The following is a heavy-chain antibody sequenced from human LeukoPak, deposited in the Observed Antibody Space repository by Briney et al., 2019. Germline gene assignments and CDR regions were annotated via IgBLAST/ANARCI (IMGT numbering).Heavy chain of an antibody. V-gene: IGHV3-48*03. Sequence: PGGSLRLSCAASGFTFSSYEMNWVRQAPGKGLEWVSYISSSSSTIYYADSVEGRFTITRDNAKNSLYLQMNSLRVEDTAVYYCARGLWFGELSRNWFDPWGQGTLVTVSS. J-gene: IGHJ5*02. CDR1: GFTFSSYE. D-gene: IGHD3-10*01. CDR2: ISSSSSTI. CDR3: ARGLWFGELSRNWFDP.